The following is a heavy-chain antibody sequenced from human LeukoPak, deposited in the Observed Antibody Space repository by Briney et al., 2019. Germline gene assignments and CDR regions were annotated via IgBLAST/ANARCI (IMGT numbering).Heavy chain of an antibody. J-gene: IGHJ4*02. CDR3: VTSNNDIAAPDY. CDR1: VYTFTSYY. V-gene: IGHV1-46*01. D-gene: IGHD6-25*01. Sequence: ASVNVSCKASVYTFTSYYMHWVRQAPGQGLEWMGIINPSGGSTSYEQKFQGRVTMTRDTSTSTVYMELSSLRSEDTAVYYCVTSNNDIAAPDYWGQGTLVTVSS. CDR2: INPSGGST.